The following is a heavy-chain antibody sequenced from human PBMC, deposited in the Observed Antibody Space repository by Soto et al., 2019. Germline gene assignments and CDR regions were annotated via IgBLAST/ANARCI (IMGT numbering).Heavy chain of an antibody. J-gene: IGHJ6*03. CDR3: AIARLLVGYFFYCRDV. V-gene: IGHV1-18*01. D-gene: IGHD6-6*01. CDR2: ISAYNGDT. CDR1: GYTFTNYG. Sequence: QVQLLQSGAEVKKPGASVKVSCKPSGYTFTNYGITWVRQAPGQGLEWMGWISAYNGDTHYTQRLQGRVPMTTEKSTSTVYMELRGRRSDETAVYYCAIARLLVGYFFYCRDVWVEGTTGTVSS.